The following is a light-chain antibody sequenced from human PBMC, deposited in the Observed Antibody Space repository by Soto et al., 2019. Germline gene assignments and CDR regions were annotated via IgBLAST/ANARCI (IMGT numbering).Light chain of an antibody. CDR3: QAWDSSTVV. Sequence: SYELTQPPSVSVSPGQTASITCSGDKLGDKYACWYQQKPGQSPVLVIYQDSKRPSGIPERFSGSNSGNTATLTISGIQAMDEADYYCQAWDSSTVVFGTGTKLTVL. V-gene: IGLV3-1*01. CDR1: KLGDKY. J-gene: IGLJ1*01. CDR2: QDS.